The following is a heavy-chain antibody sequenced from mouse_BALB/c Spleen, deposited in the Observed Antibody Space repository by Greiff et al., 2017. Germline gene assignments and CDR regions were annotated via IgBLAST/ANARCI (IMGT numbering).Heavy chain of an antibody. Sequence: QVQLQQSGAELVKPGASVKLSCKASGYTFTSYDINWVRQRPEQGLEWIGWIFTGDGSTKYNEKFKGKATLTTDKSSSIAYMQLSRLTSEDSAVYFCARREDYGNYFAYWGQGTLVTVSA. CDR1: GYTFTSYD. CDR3: ARREDYGNYFAY. V-gene: IGHV1-85*01. D-gene: IGHD2-1*01. CDR2: IFTGDGST. J-gene: IGHJ3*01.